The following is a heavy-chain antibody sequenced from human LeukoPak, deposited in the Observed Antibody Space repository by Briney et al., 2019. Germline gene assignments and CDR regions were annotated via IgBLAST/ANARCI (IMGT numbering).Heavy chain of an antibody. CDR2: ISYDGLNK. Sequence: GGSLRLSCAASGFTFSSYGMHWVRQAPGKGLEWVAVISYDGLNKFYADSVKGRFTISRDNSKNTLYLQMNSLRTEDTAVYYCAKELGGALLPDYWGQGTLVTVSS. V-gene: IGHV3-30*18. J-gene: IGHJ4*02. D-gene: IGHD1-26*01. CDR3: AKELGGALLPDY. CDR1: GFTFSSYG.